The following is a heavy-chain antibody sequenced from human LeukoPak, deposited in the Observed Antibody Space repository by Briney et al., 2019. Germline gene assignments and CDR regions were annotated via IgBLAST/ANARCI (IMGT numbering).Heavy chain of an antibody. CDR2: IKQDGSEK. Sequence: GGSLRLSCAASGFTFTNYWMTWVRQAPGKGLEWVANIKQDGSEKYSVDSVKGRFTISRDNAKNSLYLQMNSLRAEDTAVYYCARGRGVGATALDYWGQGTLVTVSS. CDR1: GFTFTNYW. CDR3: ARGRGVGATALDY. V-gene: IGHV3-7*04. J-gene: IGHJ4*02. D-gene: IGHD1-26*01.